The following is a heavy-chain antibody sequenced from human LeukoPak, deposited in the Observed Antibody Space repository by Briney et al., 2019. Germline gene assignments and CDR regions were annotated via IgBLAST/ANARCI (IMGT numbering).Heavy chain of an antibody. CDR2: IYSGGST. V-gene: IGHV3-53*04. J-gene: IGHJ6*02. D-gene: IGHD4-17*01. CDR3: ARDSTVGYYYGMDV. CDR1: GFTVSSNY. Sequence: GGSLRLSCAVSGFTVSSNYMSWVRQAPGKGLEWVSVIYSGGSTYYADSVKGRFTIPRHNSKNTLYLQMNSLRAEDTAVYYCARDSTVGYYYGMDVGGQGTTVTVSS.